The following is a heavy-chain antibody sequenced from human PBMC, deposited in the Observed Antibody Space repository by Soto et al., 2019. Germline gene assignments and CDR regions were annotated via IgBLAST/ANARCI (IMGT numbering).Heavy chain of an antibody. D-gene: IGHD4-17*01. Sequence: QVQLVQSGAEVKKPGSSVKVSCKASGGTFSSYTISWVRQAPGQGLEWMGRIIPILGIANYAQKFQGRVTITADKSPSTAYMELSSLRSEDTAVYYCARDETSLTTSLIYFQHWGQGTLVTVSS. V-gene: IGHV1-69*08. CDR3: ARDETSLTTSLIYFQH. J-gene: IGHJ1*01. CDR2: IIPILGIA. CDR1: GGTFSSYT.